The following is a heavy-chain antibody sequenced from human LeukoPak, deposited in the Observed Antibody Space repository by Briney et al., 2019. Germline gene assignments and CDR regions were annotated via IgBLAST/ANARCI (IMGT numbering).Heavy chain of an antibody. CDR1: GFTFSSYG. J-gene: IGHJ4*02. Sequence: TGRSLRLSCAASGFTFSSYGMHWVRQAPGKGLEWVSVISYDGSNKYYADSVKGRFTISRDNSKNTLYLQMNSLRAEDTAVYYCARLGVVVITIAGTFDYWGQGTLVTVSS. CDR3: ARLGVVVITIAGTFDY. V-gene: IGHV3-30*03. CDR2: ISYDGSNK. D-gene: IGHD3-22*01.